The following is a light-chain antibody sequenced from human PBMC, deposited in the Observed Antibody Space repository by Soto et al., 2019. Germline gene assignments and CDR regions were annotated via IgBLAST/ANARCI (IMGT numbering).Light chain of an antibody. V-gene: IGLV1-51*02. J-gene: IGLJ1*01. CDR1: SSNLGINF. Sequence: QSVLTQPPSVSAAPEQKVTISCSGGSSNLGINFVSWYQQFPGAVPKLLIYENNKRPSGIPDRFSGAKSGTSATLDITGLQTGDEADYYCETWDGSMSAGVFGGGNKVTVL. CDR2: ENN. CDR3: ETWDGSMSAGV.